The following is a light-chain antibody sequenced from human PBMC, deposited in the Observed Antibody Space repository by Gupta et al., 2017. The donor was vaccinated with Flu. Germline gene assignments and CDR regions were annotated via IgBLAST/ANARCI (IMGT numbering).Light chain of an antibody. CDR2: DAS. J-gene: IGKJ2*01. CDR1: QSVGTY. Sequence: EIVLTQSPATLSLSPGERATLPCRASQSVGTYLAWLQQKPGQTPRLLIYDASNRATGIPARFSGSGSGTDFTLTMSSLEPEDFAVYSCQKPSNWAPYTFGQGTRLEI. CDR3: QKPSNWAPYT. V-gene: IGKV3-11*01.